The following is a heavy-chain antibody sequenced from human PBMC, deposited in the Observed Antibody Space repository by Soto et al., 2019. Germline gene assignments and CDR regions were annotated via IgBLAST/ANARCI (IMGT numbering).Heavy chain of an antibody. CDR2: IHYTGST. D-gene: IGHD3-3*01. Sequence: PSETLSLTCAVSSGSISSYYWSWIRQPPGKGLEWIGYIHYTGSTNSNPSLKSRVTISIEPSRNQFSLRLRSVTAADTAVYYCAAGDYLNGFSYKEIKWFDPWGQGTLVTVSS. J-gene: IGHJ5*02. CDR3: AAGDYLNGFSYKEIKWFDP. CDR1: SGSISSYY. V-gene: IGHV4-59*03.